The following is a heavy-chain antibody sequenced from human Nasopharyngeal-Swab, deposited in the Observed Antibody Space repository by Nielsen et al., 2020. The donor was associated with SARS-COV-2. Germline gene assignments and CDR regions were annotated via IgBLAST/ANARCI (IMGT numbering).Heavy chain of an antibody. J-gene: IGHJ4*02. Sequence: GESLKISCAASGFSFSNYAMHWVRQAPGRGLEWVAVISYDGSNKYYADSVKGRFTISRDNSKNTLYLQMNSLRGEDTAVYYCARGRGGSYFSYFEYWGQGTLDTVSS. V-gene: IGHV3-30-3*01. CDR2: ISYDGSNK. CDR3: ARGRGGSYFSYFEY. D-gene: IGHD1-26*01. CDR1: GFSFSNYA.